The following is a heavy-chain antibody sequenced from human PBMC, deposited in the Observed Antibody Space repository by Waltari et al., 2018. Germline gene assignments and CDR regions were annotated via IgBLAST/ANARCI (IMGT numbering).Heavy chain of an antibody. Sequence: PVLVKLTQTLTLTCTFSGFSLSTSGMCVSWIRQPPGKALEWLARIDWDDDKFYSTSLKTRLTISKDTSKNQVVLTMTNMDPVDTATYYCARIKAAAGLFDYWGQGTLVTVSS. D-gene: IGHD6-13*01. CDR3: ARIKAAAGLFDY. V-gene: IGHV2-70*16. CDR2: IDWDDDK. CDR1: GFSLSTSGMC. J-gene: IGHJ4*02.